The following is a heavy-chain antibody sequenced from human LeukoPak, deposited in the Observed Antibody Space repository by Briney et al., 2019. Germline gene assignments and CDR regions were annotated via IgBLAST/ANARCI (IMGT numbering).Heavy chain of an antibody. J-gene: IGHJ4*02. CDR1: GFTFSSYA. V-gene: IGHV3-23*01. CDR3: ARGAGQDYYDSSGSILRGFDY. CDR2: MTISGGST. D-gene: IGHD3-22*01. Sequence: GGSLRLSCAASGFTFSSYAMSWVRQAPGKGLEWVSGMTISGGSTYYTDSVKGRFTISRDNSQNTLYLQMNSLRAEDTAVYYCARGAGQDYYDSSGSILRGFDYWGQGILVTVSS.